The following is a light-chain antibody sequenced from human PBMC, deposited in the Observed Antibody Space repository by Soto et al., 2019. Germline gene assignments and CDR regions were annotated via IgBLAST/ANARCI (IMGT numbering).Light chain of an antibody. CDR2: DAS. J-gene: IGKJ1*01. CDR1: QSVSSY. V-gene: IGKV3-11*01. Sequence: EIVLTQSPGTLSLSPGERATLSCRASQSVSSYLAWYQQKPGQAPRLPIYDASTRATCISARFSGSGSGTDFTLTISSLEPEDFAVYYCQQRSNWPVTFGQGTKVDIK. CDR3: QQRSNWPVT.